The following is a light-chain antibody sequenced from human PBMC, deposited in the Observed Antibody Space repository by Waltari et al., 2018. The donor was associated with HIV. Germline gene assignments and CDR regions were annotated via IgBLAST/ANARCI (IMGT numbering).Light chain of an antibody. CDR2: GAS. CDR3: QQRSNWPIT. CDR1: EIVSSY. J-gene: IGKJ5*01. V-gene: IGKV3-11*01. Sequence: EIVLTQSPATLSLSPGERATLSCRASEIVSSYLAWYQLKPGQAPRLLIYGASKRATGISARFSGSGSGTDFTLTISSLEPEDFAVYYCQQRSNWPITFGQGTRLEIK.